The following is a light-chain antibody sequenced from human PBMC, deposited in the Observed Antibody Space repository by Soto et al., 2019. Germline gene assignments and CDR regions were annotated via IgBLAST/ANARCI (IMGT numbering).Light chain of an antibody. J-gene: IGKJ5*01. Sequence: DIQMTQSPSSLSASVGDRITIACRASQSITTYLNWYQQKPGKAPNLLIYAASSLQSGVPSRFSGSGSGADFTLTITSLQPEDFAVYYCQQYNNWPFITFGQGTRLEIK. CDR1: QSITTY. CDR2: AAS. V-gene: IGKV1-39*01. CDR3: QQYNNWPFIT.